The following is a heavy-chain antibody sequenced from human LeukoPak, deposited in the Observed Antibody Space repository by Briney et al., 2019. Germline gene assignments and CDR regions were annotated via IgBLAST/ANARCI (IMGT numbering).Heavy chain of an antibody. CDR2: IGTTSGAI. V-gene: IGHV3-48*01. J-gene: IGHJ3*02. CDR1: GFTFNAFG. CDR3: ARFSPGAFDI. Sequence: GGSLRLSCAASGFTFNAFGMNWVRQAPGKGLEWVSYIGTTSGAIYYADSVKGRFTISRDSAKNSLYLQMNSLRAEDTAVYYCARFSPGAFDIWGQGTMVTVSS.